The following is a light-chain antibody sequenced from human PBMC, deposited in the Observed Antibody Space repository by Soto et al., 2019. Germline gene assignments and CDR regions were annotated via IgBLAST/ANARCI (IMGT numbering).Light chain of an antibody. CDR3: QHLKRYPRT. V-gene: IGKV1-9*01. CDR1: HDIITY. Sequence: DIQLTQSPSFLSASVGERVTLTCQASHDIITYLAWYQVKPGKAPKLLIYAASTLESGVPTRFSGSGSGTEFTLTVSILQPEYFATYCWQHLKRYPRTFGQGTRLEVK. CDR2: AAS. J-gene: IGKJ5*01.